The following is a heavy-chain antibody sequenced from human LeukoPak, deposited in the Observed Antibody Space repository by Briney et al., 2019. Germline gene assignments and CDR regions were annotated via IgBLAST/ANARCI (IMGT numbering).Heavy chain of an antibody. CDR2: ISYSGDNT. CDR3: ASDPRDGGQNV. J-gene: IGHJ6*04. CDR1: GFNVTNYA. V-gene: IGHV3-30*04. Sequence: SGGSLRLSCAASGFNVTNYAMHWVRQAPGKGLEWVTLISYSGDNTYSADSVKGRFTFSRDKSKNTLYLQMNSLRPEDSAVYYCASDPRDGGQNVWDKGTTVTVSS. D-gene: IGHD5-24*01.